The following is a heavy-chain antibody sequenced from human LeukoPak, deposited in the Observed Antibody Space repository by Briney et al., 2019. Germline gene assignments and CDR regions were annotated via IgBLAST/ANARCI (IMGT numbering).Heavy chain of an antibody. V-gene: IGHV4-59*01. J-gene: IGHJ4*02. CDR1: GGSISSYY. CDR2: IYYSGST. CDR3: ARQGSYSLDHLDY. Sequence: PSETLSLTCTVSGGSISSYYWSWIRQPPGKGLEWIGYIYYSGSTNYNPSLKSRVTISVDTSKNQFSLKLSSVTAADTAVYYCARQGSYSLDHLDYWGQGTLVTVSS. D-gene: IGHD3-10*01.